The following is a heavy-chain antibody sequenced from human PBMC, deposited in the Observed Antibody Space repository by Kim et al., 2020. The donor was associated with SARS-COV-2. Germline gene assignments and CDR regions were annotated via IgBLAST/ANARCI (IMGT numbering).Heavy chain of an antibody. D-gene: IGHD6-13*01. V-gene: IGHV3-53*01. CDR3: ARGYSSSFLYYFDY. J-gene: IGHJ4*02. Sequence: ADSVRGRFTISRDNSKNTLYLQMNSLGAEDTAVYYCARGYSSSFLYYFDYWGQGTLVTVSS.